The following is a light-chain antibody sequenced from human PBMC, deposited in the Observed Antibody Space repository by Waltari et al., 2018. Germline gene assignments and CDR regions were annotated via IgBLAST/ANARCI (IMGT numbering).Light chain of an antibody. J-gene: IGKJ1*01. CDR2: KAS. V-gene: IGKV1-5*03. Sequence: DIQMTQSTSTLSAPVGDSVPIPCRASQSISSWLAWYQQKPGKAPKLLIYKASSLESGVPSRFSGSGSGTEFTLTISSLQPDDFATYYCQQYNSYWTFGQGTKVEIK. CDR3: QQYNSYWT. CDR1: QSISSW.